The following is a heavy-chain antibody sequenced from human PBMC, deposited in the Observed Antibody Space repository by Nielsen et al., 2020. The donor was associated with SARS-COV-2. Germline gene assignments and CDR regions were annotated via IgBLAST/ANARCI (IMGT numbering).Heavy chain of an antibody. J-gene: IGHJ4*02. D-gene: IGHD2-2*01. CDR3: AKDAATSWHGNYYFDS. V-gene: IGHV3-9*01. CDR2: ISWNSGTV. CDR1: GFTMYDYA. Sequence: GGSLRLSCAASGFTMYDYAMHWVRQAPGKGLEWVSGISWNSGTVDYADSVKGRYTISRDNAKNSLYLYMNSLRTEDTALYYCAKDAATSWHGNYYFDSWGQGTLVTVSS.